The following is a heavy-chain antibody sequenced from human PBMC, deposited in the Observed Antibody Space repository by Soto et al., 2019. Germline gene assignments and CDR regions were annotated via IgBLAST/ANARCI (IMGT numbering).Heavy chain of an antibody. CDR3: ARGINAGVDY. V-gene: IGHV1-8*01. CDR2: MSPNSGNT. D-gene: IGHD2-8*02. CDR1: GYTFTSLD. Sequence: QVQLVQSGTEVKEPGASVKVSCKASGYTFTSLDINWMRQATGQGLEWMGWMSPNSGNTGYAQKFQGRVTMTRGTSISTAYMELTGLTSDDTAVYYCARGINAGVDYWGQGTLVTVSS. J-gene: IGHJ4*02.